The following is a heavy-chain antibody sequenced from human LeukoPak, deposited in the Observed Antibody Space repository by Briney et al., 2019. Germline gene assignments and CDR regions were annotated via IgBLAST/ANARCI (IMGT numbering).Heavy chain of an antibody. CDR2: ISSNGIGT. CDR3: VKSLFDQYSYVMDV. V-gene: IGHV3-64D*09. D-gene: IGHD3-9*01. Sequence: PGGSLRLSCSASGFIFSTYAMDWVRQAPGKGLEYVSTISSNGIGTYYADSVRGRFTISRDNAKNTVSLQMSSLRAEDTAVYYCVKSLFDQYSYVMDVRGQGTTVTVSS. CDR1: GFIFSTYA. J-gene: IGHJ6*02.